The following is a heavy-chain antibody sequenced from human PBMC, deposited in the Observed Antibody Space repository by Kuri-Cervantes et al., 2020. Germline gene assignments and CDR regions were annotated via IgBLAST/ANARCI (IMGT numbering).Heavy chain of an antibody. CDR3: ARGLRFLEWLSSEDYYGMDV. D-gene: IGHD3-3*01. Sequence: ASVKVSCKASGYTFTSYDINWVRQATGQGLEWMGWMNPNSGNTGYAQKFQGRVTMTRDTSISTAYMELSRLRSDDTAVCYCARGLRFLEWLSSEDYYGMDVWGQGTTVTVSS. J-gene: IGHJ6*02. V-gene: IGHV1-8*01. CDR2: MNPNSGNT. CDR1: GYTFTSYD.